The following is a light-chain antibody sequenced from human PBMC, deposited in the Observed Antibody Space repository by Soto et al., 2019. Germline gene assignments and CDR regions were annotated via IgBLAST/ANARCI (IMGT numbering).Light chain of an antibody. V-gene: IGKV1-5*03. CDR1: QSISSW. CDR3: QQYTSYAYT. J-gene: IGKJ1*01. CDR2: KAS. Sequence: DIQMTQSPSTLSGSVGDRVTITCRASQSISSWLAWYQQKPGKAPKLLIYKASSLESGVPSRFSGSGSGTEFTLTISSLQPDDFATYYCQQYTSYAYTVGQGTKV.